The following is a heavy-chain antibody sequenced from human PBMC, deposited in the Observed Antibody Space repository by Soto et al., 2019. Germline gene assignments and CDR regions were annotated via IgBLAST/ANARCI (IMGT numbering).Heavy chain of an antibody. D-gene: IGHD3-22*01. CDR2: INSDGGTT. CDR1: RFMFSSYW. Sequence: PGGSLRLSCAASRFMFSSYWMHWVRQAPGKGLVWVSRINSDGGTTTYADSVKGRFTISRDNSKKTLYLQMNSLRAEDTDVYYCAKSSRNYYDSSEPPIWRQGTMVTVSS. J-gene: IGHJ3*02. V-gene: IGHV3-74*01. CDR3: AKSSRNYYDSSEPPI.